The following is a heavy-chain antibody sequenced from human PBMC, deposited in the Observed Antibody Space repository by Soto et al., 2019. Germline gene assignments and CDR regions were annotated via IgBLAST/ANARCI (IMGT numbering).Heavy chain of an antibody. CDR2: ISGSGGST. V-gene: IGHV3-23*01. J-gene: IGHJ3*02. CDR3: AKDSPYSASYKEDGFDI. D-gene: IGHD1-26*01. CDR1: GFTFSSYA. Sequence: GGSLRLSCEVSGFTFSSYAMSWVRQAPGRGLEWVSSISGSGGSTYHADSVNGRFTISRDNSKNTVFLQMNSLRAEDTAVYYCAKDSPYSASYKEDGFDIWGQGSLVTVSS.